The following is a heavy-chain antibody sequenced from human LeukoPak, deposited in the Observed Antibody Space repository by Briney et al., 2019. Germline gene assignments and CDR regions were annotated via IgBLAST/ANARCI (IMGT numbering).Heavy chain of an antibody. CDR3: ARVLKGSSWYFDAFDI. D-gene: IGHD6-13*01. J-gene: IGHJ3*02. V-gene: IGHV4-4*02. CDR1: GGSISSSNW. CDR2: IYHSGST. Sequence: SETLSLTCAVSGGSISSSNWWSWVRQPPGKGLEWIGEIYHSGSTNYNPSLKSRVTISVDKSKNQFSLKLSSVTAADTAVYYCARVLKGSSWYFDAFDIWGQGTMVTVSS.